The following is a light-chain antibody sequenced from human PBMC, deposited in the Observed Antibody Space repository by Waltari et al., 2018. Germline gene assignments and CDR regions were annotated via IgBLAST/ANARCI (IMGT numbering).Light chain of an antibody. CDR3: QQYYTTPYT. J-gene: IGKJ2*01. CDR2: WAS. Sequence: IVMTQSPDSLAVSLGERATINCQSSQSVLYSSNNKNYFAWYQQKPGQPPKLLIYWASTRESGVPDRFSGSGSGADFTLTISSLQAEDVAVYYCQQYYTTPYTFGQGTKLEIK. V-gene: IGKV4-1*01. CDR1: QSVLYSSNNKNY.